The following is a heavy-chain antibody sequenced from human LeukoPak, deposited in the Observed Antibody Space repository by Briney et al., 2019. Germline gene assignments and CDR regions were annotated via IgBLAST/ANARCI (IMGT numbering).Heavy chain of an antibody. Sequence: GGSLRLSCAASGFTFSSYAMSWVRQAPGKGLEWVSAISGSGGSTYYADSVKGRFTISRDNSKNTLYLQMNSLRAEDTAVYYCAKGGLGYSYLYYFDYWGQGALVTVSS. CDR3: AKGGLGYSYLYYFDY. V-gene: IGHV3-23*01. CDR2: ISGSGGST. J-gene: IGHJ4*02. CDR1: GFTFSSYA. D-gene: IGHD5-18*01.